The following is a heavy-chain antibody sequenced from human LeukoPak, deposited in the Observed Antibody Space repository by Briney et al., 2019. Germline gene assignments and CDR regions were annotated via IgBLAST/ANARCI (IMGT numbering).Heavy chain of an antibody. V-gene: IGHV3-7*01. CDR3: AREDSYYYGSGSYPFDY. CDR1: GFTFSTYW. Sequence: GGSLRLSCAASGFTFSTYWMSWFRQAPGKGLEWVANIKQDGSEKHYVDSVKGRFTVSRDNAKNSLYLQMNSLRAEDTAVYYCAREDSYYYGSGSYPFDYWGQGTLVTVSS. D-gene: IGHD3-10*01. J-gene: IGHJ4*02. CDR2: IKQDGSEK.